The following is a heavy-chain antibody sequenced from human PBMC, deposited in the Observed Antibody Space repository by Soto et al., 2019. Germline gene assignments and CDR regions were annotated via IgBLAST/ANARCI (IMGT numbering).Heavy chain of an antibody. D-gene: IGHD6-13*01. J-gene: IGHJ3*02. CDR3: AKDLGYTSSWYYALHI. Sequence: GGSLRLSCVGSGFTFSSYAIHWVRQAPGQGLEWVSGISGSGGTTFYADSVKGRFTISRDNSKNTLFLQVNILKAEDTAAYYCAKDLGYTSSWYYALHIWGQGTMVTVSS. CDR2: ISGSGGTT. V-gene: IGHV3-23*01. CDR1: GFTFSSYA.